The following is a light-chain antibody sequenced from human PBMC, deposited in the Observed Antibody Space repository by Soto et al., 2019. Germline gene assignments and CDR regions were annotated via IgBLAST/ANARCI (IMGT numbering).Light chain of an antibody. Sequence: QLVLTQPPSVSGAPGQRVTISCTGSSSNIGAGYDVHWYQQLPGTAPKLLIYGHSNRPSGVPDRFSGSKSGTSASLAITGLQAEDEADYYCQSYDSSLSGSVFGGGTQLTVL. CDR3: QSYDSSLSGSV. J-gene: IGLJ2*01. CDR1: SSNIGAGYD. CDR2: GHS. V-gene: IGLV1-40*01.